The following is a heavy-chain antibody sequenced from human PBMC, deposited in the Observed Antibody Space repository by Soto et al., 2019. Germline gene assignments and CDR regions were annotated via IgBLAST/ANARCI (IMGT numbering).Heavy chain of an antibody. CDR1: GFTFDDYA. D-gene: IGHD6-13*01. CDR2: ISGSGGST. CDR3: AKVGRRGIAAAGTVDY. Sequence: EVQLVESGGGLVQPGRSLRLSCAASGFTFDDYAMHWVRQAPGKGLEWVSGISGSGGSTYYADSVKGRFTISRDNSKNTLYLQMNSLRAEDTAVYYCAKVGRRGIAAAGTVDYWGQGTLVTVSS. J-gene: IGHJ4*02. V-gene: IGHV3-23*04.